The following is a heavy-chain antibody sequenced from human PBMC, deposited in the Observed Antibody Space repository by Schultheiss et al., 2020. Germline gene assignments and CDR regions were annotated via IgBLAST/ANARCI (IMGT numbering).Heavy chain of an antibody. J-gene: IGHJ4*02. CDR1: GFTFDSYP. Sequence: GGSLRLSCGASGFTFDSYPITWVRQAPGKGLEWIGRIKSKTDGGTTDYAAPVKGRFAISRDDSKDTLYLQMNSLKTEDTALYYCATGATVTTEMGFDYWGQGTLVNVYS. D-gene: IGHD4-17*01. CDR2: IKSKTDGGTT. CDR3: ATGATVTTEMGFDY. V-gene: IGHV3-15*01.